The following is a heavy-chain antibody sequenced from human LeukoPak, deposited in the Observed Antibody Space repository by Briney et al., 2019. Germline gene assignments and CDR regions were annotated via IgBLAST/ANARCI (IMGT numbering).Heavy chain of an antibody. D-gene: IGHD3-22*01. CDR3: ARSDTSGYYHIPIDY. CDR2: ISSSGSTI. CDR1: GFTFSSYQ. J-gene: IGHJ4*02. V-gene: IGHV3-48*03. Sequence: GGSLRPSCAASGFTFSSYQMNWVRHAPGTGLEWASYISSSGSTIYYADSVKGRFTISRDSAKNSLYLQMNSLRAEDTAVYYCARSDTSGYYHIPIDYWGQGTLVTVSS.